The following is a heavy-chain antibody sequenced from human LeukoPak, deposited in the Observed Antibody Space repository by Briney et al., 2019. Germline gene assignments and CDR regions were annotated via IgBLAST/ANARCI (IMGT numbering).Heavy chain of an antibody. Sequence: PSETLSLTCTVSGGSISSYYWSWIRQPAGKGLEWIGRIYTSGSTNYNPSLKSRVTMSVDTSKNQFSLKLSSVTAADTAVYYCARRRQYYYDSSGRSSAFDIWGQGTMVTVSS. CDR3: ARRRQYYYDSSGRSSAFDI. D-gene: IGHD3-22*01. J-gene: IGHJ3*02. V-gene: IGHV4-4*07. CDR2: IYTSGST. CDR1: GGSISSYY.